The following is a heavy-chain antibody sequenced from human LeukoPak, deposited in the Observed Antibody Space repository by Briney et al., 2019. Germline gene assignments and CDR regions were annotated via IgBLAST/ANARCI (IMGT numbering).Heavy chain of an antibody. J-gene: IGHJ4*02. CDR3: ARDSGRHITAVAAYFFDS. CDR1: GFTFSSYG. CDR2: ISYDGSNK. V-gene: IGHV3-30*03. Sequence: PGRSLRLSCAASGFTFSSYGMHWVRQAPGKGLEWVAVISYDGSNKYYADSVKGRFTISRDNSKNTLYLQMNSLRGEDTALYYCARDSGRHITAVAAYFFDSWGQGTLVTVSS. D-gene: IGHD6-19*01.